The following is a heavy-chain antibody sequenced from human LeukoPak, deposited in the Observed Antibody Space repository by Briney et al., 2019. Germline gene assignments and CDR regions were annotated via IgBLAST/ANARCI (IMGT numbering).Heavy chain of an antibody. CDR1: GFTFSSYG. CDR2: IRYDGSNK. V-gene: IGHV3-30*02. J-gene: IGHJ4*02. D-gene: IGHD3-3*01. CDR3: AKDHYDLWSGYQIPSHLLSEGAFDC. Sequence: PGGSLRLSCAASGFTFSSYGMHWVRQAPGKGLEWVAFIRYDGSNKYYADSVKGRFTTSRDKSKNTLYLQMNSLRAEDTAVYYCAKDHYDLWSGYQIPSHLLSEGAFDCWGQGTLVTVSS.